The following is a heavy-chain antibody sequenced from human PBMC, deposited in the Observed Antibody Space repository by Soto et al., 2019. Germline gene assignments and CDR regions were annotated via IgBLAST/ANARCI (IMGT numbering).Heavy chain of an antibody. J-gene: IGHJ4*02. CDR3: AREKPPDYGDVRYFDY. CDR2: ISSSSSTI. Sequence: GGSLRLSCAASGFTFSSYSMNWVRQAPGKGLEWVSYISSSSSTIYYADSVKGRFTISRDNAKNSLYLQMNSLRDEDTAVYYCAREKPPDYGDVRYFDYWGQGTLVTVSS. D-gene: IGHD4-17*01. CDR1: GFTFSSYS. V-gene: IGHV3-48*02.